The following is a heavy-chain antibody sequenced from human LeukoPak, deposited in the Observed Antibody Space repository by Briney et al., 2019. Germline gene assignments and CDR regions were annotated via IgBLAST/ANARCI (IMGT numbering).Heavy chain of an antibody. J-gene: IGHJ3*02. D-gene: IGHD3-22*01. CDR2: ISYDGSNK. CDR1: GFTFSSYG. Sequence: PGGSLRLSCAASGFTFSSYGMHWVRQAPGKGLEWVAVISYDGSNKYYADSVKGRFTISRDNSKNTLYLQMNSLRAEDTAVYYCAKMGVTMIVVVPLDAFDIWGQGTMVTVSS. CDR3: AKMGVTMIVVVPLDAFDI. V-gene: IGHV3-30*18.